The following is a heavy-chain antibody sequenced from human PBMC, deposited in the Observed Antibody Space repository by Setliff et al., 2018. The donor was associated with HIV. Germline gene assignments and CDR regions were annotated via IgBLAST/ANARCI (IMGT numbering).Heavy chain of an antibody. CDR3: ARMIAVTTVWFDP. J-gene: IGHJ5*02. CDR2: IYHSGST. D-gene: IGHD4-17*01. Sequence: SETLSLTCAVSGGSISVDKWWSWVRQPPGRGLEWIGEIYHSGSTNYNPSLRSRVTISVDKSHNQFSLKLTSVTTADTAVYYCARMIAVTTVWFDPWGQGTLVTVSS. V-gene: IGHV4-4*02. CDR1: GGSISVDKW.